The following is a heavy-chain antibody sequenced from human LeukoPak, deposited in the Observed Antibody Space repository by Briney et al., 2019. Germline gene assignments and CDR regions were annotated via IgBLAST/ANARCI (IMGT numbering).Heavy chain of an antibody. CDR1: GFTFSYYG. Sequence: GGSLRLSCAASGFTFSYYGLHWVRQGPGKGLEWVAVISYDGSNKYYADSVKGRFTISRDNSKNALYLQMNSLRAEDTAVYYCAKQCGGSDWFDAFDIWGQGTMVTVSS. D-gene: IGHD6-19*01. CDR3: AKQCGGSDWFDAFDI. CDR2: ISYDGSNK. V-gene: IGHV3-30*18. J-gene: IGHJ3*02.